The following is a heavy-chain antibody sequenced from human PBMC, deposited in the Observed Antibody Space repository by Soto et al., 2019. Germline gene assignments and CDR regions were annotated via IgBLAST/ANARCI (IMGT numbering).Heavy chain of an antibody. CDR3: ARDPHPLYGDYVGYYFDY. Sequence: ETLSLTCTVSGGSVSSGSYYWSWIRQPPGKGLEWIGYIYYSGSTNYNPSLKSRVTISVDTSKNQFSLKLSSVTAADTAVYYCARDPHPLYGDYVGYYFDYWGQGTLVTVSS. D-gene: IGHD4-17*01. V-gene: IGHV4-61*01. CDR2: IYYSGST. CDR1: GGSVSSGSYY. J-gene: IGHJ4*02.